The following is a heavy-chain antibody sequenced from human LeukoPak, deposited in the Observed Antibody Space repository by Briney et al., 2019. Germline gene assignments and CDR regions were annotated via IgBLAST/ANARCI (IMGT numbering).Heavy chain of an antibody. CDR2: ISGSGGST. D-gene: IGHD6-13*01. Sequence: PGGSLRLSCAASGFTFSSYAMSWVRQAPGKGLEWVSAISGSGGSTYYADSVKGRFTISRDNSKNTLYLQMNSLRAEDTAVYYCAEDSKIPQQPLGYWGQGTLVTVSS. CDR3: AEDSKIPQQPLGY. J-gene: IGHJ4*02. V-gene: IGHV3-23*01. CDR1: GFTFSSYA.